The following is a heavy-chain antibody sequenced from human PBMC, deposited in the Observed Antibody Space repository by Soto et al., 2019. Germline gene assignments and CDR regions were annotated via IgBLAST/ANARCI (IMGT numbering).Heavy chain of an antibody. D-gene: IGHD6-6*01. CDR3: ARGVEGYSSSSSAFDI. J-gene: IGHJ3*02. V-gene: IGHV4-34*01. CDR1: GGSFSDYY. CDR2: INHSGST. Sequence: SDTLSLTCAVYGGSFSDYYWSWIRQPPGKGLEWIGEINHSGSTNYNPSLKSRVTISVDTSKNQFSLKLSSVTAADTAVYYCARGVEGYSSSSSAFDIWGQGTMVT.